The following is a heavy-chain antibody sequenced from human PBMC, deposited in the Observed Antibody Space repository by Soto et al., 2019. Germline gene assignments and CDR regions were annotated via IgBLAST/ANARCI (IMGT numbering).Heavy chain of an antibody. D-gene: IGHD6-6*01. CDR1: GYTFTSYG. V-gene: IGHV1-18*01. J-gene: IGHJ6*02. Sequence: QVQLVQSGAEVKKPGASVKVSCKASGYTFTSYGITWVRQAPGQGLEWMGWISAYNGNTNHAQQLQGRVTMATDTSTSTAYMELRSLRADDTAVYYCAREYSSSSKYGMDVCGQGTTVTVSS. CDR2: ISAYNGNT. CDR3: AREYSSSSKYGMDV.